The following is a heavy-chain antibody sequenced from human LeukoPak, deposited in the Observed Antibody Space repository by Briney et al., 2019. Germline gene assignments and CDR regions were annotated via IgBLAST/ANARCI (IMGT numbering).Heavy chain of an antibody. Sequence: SETLSLTCTVSGVAISSYSWSWVRQPPGKGLEWIGYIYYSGSTNYNPSLKSRVTISVDTSKNQFSLKLNSVTVEDTAVYYCAGVDGSARELDYWGQGTLVTVSS. V-gene: IGHV4-59*01. CDR3: AGVDGSARELDY. CDR2: IYYSGST. D-gene: IGHD6-19*01. J-gene: IGHJ4*02. CDR1: GVAISSYS.